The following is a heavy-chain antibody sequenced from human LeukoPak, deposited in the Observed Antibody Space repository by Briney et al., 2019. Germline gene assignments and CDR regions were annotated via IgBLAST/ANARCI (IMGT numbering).Heavy chain of an antibody. CDR2: IYPGDSDT. J-gene: IGHJ4*02. Sequence: GESLKISCKGSGYSFTSYWIGWVRQMPGKGLEWMGIIYPGDSDTRYSPSFQGQVTISADKSISTAYLQWSSLKASDTAMYYCAGLPSIWPGTDGIDYWGQGTLVTVSS. D-gene: IGHD3/OR15-3a*01. CDR3: AGLPSIWPGTDGIDY. CDR1: GYSFTSYW. V-gene: IGHV5-51*01.